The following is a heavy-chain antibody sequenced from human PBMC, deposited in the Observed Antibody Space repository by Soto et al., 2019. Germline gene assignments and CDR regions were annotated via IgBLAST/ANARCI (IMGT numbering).Heavy chain of an antibody. V-gene: IGHV4-34*01. Sequence: SETLSLTCAVYGGSFSGYYWSWIRQPPGKGLEWIGEINHSGSTNYNPSLKSRVTISVDTSKNQFSLKLSSVTAADTAVYYCASIVGATPPLVRDWFDPWGQGTLVTVSS. CDR3: ASIVGATPPLVRDWFDP. J-gene: IGHJ5*02. CDR1: GGSFSGYY. CDR2: INHSGST. D-gene: IGHD1-26*01.